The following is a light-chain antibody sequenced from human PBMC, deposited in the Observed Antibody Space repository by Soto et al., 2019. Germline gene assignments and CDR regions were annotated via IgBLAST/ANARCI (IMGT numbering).Light chain of an antibody. CDR1: SSDATDYNY. CDR2: DVS. J-gene: IGLJ1*01. V-gene: IGLV2-14*03. Sequence: QSALTQPASVSGSPGQSITISCTGTSSDATDYNYISWFQQHPGKAPKLIIFDVSNGPSGVSNRFSVSKSANTASLTISGLQAEDEADYYCSSYSTSGTPYVFGTGTKLTVL. CDR3: SSYSTSGTPYV.